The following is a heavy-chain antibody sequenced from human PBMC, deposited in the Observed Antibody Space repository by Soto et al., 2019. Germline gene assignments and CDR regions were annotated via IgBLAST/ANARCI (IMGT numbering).Heavy chain of an antibody. V-gene: IGHV3-21*01. Sequence: PGGSLRLSCAASGFIFSNYNMNWVRQAPGKGLEWVSSISGSSSYIYYADSVKGRFTISRDNAKNSLYLQMNSLRAEDTAVYYCARVDYYDSSGYLEVYAFDIWGQGTMVTVSS. D-gene: IGHD3-22*01. CDR2: ISGSSSYI. CDR1: GFIFSNYN. J-gene: IGHJ3*02. CDR3: ARVDYYDSSGYLEVYAFDI.